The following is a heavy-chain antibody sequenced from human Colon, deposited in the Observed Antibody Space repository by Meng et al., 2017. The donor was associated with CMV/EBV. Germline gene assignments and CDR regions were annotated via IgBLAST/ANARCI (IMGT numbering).Heavy chain of an antibody. CDR2: IKQDGSER. Sequence: GESLKISCVASGFTVSSNWMSWVRQAPGKGLEWVANIKQDGSERYYVNSVKGRFTISRDNAKNSLYLQMNSLRADDTAVYYCVRVNSGTYYTHYYYGMDVWGQGTTVTVSS. CDR1: GFTVSSNW. V-gene: IGHV3-7*04. CDR3: VRVNSGTYYTHYYYGMDV. D-gene: IGHD1-26*01. J-gene: IGHJ6*02.